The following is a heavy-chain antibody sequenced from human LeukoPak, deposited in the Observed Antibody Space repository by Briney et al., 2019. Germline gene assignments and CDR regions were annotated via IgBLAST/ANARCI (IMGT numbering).Heavy chain of an antibody. V-gene: IGHV3-11*01. CDR2: ISSSGSSI. J-gene: IGHJ4*02. D-gene: IGHD2-15*01. CDR1: GFTFSDYY. Sequence: PGGSLRLSCAGSGFTFSDYYMSWIRQAPGKGLEWVSYISSSGSSIDYADSVKGRFTISGDNAKKSLYVQMNSLRAEDTAVYYCARVGPYCSGGSCYRLDYWGQGSQVTVSS. CDR3: ARVGPYCSGGSCYRLDY.